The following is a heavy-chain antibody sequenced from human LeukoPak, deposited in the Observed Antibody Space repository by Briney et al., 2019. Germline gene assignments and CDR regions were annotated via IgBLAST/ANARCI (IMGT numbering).Heavy chain of an antibody. V-gene: IGHV4-34*01. J-gene: IGHJ4*02. Sequence: SETLSLTCAVYGGSFSGYYWSWIRQPPGKGLEWIGEINHSGSTNYNPSLKSRVTISVDTSKNQFSLKLSSVTAADTAVYYCAGHSTIYGDYWGQGTLVTVSS. D-gene: IGHD5/OR15-5a*01. CDR1: GGSFSGYY. CDR2: INHSGST. CDR3: AGHSTIYGDY.